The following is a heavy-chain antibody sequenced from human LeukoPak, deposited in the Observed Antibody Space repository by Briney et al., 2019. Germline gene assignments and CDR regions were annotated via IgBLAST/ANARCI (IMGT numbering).Heavy chain of an antibody. V-gene: IGHV3-33*01. J-gene: IGHJ4*02. Sequence: GGSLRLSCAASGFTFSSYGMHWVRQAPGKGLEWVAVIWYDGSNKYYADSVKGRFTISRDNSKNTLYLQMNSLRAEDTAVYYCARGLAWELPVDYWGQGTLVTVSS. CDR3: ARGLAWELPVDY. CDR2: IWYDGSNK. D-gene: IGHD1-26*01. CDR1: GFTFSSYG.